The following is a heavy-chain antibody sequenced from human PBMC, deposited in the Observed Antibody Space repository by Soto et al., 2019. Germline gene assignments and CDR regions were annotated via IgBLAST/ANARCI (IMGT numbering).Heavy chain of an antibody. CDR1: GFTVSSNY. J-gene: IGHJ6*02. CDR3: ARSPSYGDYRYYYYGMDV. D-gene: IGHD4-17*01. V-gene: IGHV3-53*04. CDR2: IYSGGST. Sequence: DVQLVESGGGLVQPGGSLRLSCAASGFTVSSNYMSWVRQAPGKGLEWVSVIYSGGSTYYADSVKGRFTISRHNSKNTLYLQMNSLRAEDTAVYYCARSPSYGDYRYYYYGMDVWGQGTTVTVSS.